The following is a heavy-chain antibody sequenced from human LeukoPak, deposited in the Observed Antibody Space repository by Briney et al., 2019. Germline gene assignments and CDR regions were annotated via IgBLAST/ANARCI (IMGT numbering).Heavy chain of an antibody. CDR2: IIPIFGTA. D-gene: IGHD2-15*01. CDR3: ASHGGSRPRNNWFDP. V-gene: IGHV1-69*01. J-gene: IGHJ5*02. Sequence: SVKVSFKSSRGTFSSYAISWVRQAPGQGLEWMGGIIPIFGTANYAQKFQGRVTITADESTSTAYMELSSLRSEDTAVYYCASHGGSRPRNNWFDPWGQGTLVTVSS. CDR1: RGTFSSYA.